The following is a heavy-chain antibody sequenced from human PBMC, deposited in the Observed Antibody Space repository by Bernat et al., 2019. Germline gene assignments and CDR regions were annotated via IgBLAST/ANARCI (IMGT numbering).Heavy chain of an antibody. V-gene: IGHV1-3*05. Sequence: QVQLVQSGAEERKPGASVKVSCKASGYTFTSYAMHWVRQAPGQRLEWMGWINAGNGNTKYSQKFQDRVTITRDTSASTAYMELSSLRSEDTAVYYCARVRAFLSGVCPYRGLFDYWGQGTLVTVSS. D-gene: IGHD2-8*02. CDR3: ARVRAFLSGVCPYRGLFDY. CDR1: GYTFTSYA. J-gene: IGHJ4*02. CDR2: INAGNGNT.